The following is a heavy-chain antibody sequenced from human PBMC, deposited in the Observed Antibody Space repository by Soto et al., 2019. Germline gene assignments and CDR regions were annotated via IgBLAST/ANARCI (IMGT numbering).Heavy chain of an antibody. CDR3: ARLKKLELPDY. J-gene: IGHJ4*02. CDR1: GYSFTSYW. D-gene: IGHD1-7*01. Sequence: GESLKISCKGSGYSFTSYWIGWVRQMNGKGLEWMGIIYPGDSDTSYSPPFQGQVTISADKTISTAYLQWSSLKASHTAMYYCARLKKLELPDYWGQGTLVTVSS. V-gene: IGHV5-51*01. CDR2: IYPGDSDT.